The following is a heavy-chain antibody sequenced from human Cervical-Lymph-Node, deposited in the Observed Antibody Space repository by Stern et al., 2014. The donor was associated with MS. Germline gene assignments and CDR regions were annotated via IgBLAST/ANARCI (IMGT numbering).Heavy chain of an antibody. Sequence: QVQLVQSGAEVKKPGASVKISCKPSGYTFASYGLSWVRQAPGQGLEWMGWISPHNGDTNDAETLQGRVTMTTDTSTNTAYMELRSLRSDDTAVYYCARKGYSSGWSGYFDYWGRGTAVTVSS. CDR1: GYTFASYG. CDR2: ISPHNGDT. CDR3: ARKGYSSGWSGYFDY. D-gene: IGHD6-19*01. J-gene: IGHJ4*02. V-gene: IGHV1-18*01.